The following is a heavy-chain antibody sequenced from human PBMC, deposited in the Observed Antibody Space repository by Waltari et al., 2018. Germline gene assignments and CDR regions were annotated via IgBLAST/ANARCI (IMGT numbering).Heavy chain of an antibody. D-gene: IGHD1-26*01. Sequence: EVQLVQSGAEVKTPGESLKIFCTGSGSCYTSYWIGCVGQLPGKGLEWMGIIYPGDSDTRYSPSFQGQVTISADKSISTAYLQWSSLKASDTAMYYCASLLPRGIVENWGQGTLVTVSS. CDR3: ASLLPRGIVEN. CDR1: GSCYTSYW. J-gene: IGHJ4*02. CDR2: IYPGDSDT. V-gene: IGHV5-51*01.